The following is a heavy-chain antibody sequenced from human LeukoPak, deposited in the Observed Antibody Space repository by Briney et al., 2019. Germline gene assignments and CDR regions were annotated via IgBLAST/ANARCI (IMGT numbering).Heavy chain of an antibody. CDR3: ARGRHYYGSGSSPVAY. Sequence: GASVKVSCKASGYTFTSYDINWVRQATGQGLEWMGWMNPNSGNAGYAQKFQGRVTMTRNTSISTAYMELSSLRSEDTAVYYCARGRHYYGSGSSPVAYWGQGTLVTVSS. D-gene: IGHD3-10*01. CDR2: MNPNSGNA. J-gene: IGHJ4*02. CDR1: GYTFTSYD. V-gene: IGHV1-8*01.